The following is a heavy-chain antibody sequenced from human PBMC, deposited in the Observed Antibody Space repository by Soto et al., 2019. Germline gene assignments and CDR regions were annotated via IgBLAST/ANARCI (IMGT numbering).Heavy chain of an antibody. V-gene: IGHV3-30-3*01. Sequence: GGSLRLSCAASGFAISNYGMHWVRQAPGKGLEWVAVISYDGTITYYADSVKGRFTISRDNSKNTLYLQMNSLRTEDTAVYYCATTRVGPCSSSICFSGIFDGMDVWGQGTTVTVSS. J-gene: IGHJ6*02. CDR1: GFAISNYG. CDR3: ATTRVGPCSSSICFSGIFDGMDV. D-gene: IGHD2-2*01. CDR2: ISYDGTIT.